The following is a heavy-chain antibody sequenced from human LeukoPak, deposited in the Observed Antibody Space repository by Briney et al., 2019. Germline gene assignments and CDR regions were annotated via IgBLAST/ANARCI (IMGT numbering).Heavy chain of an antibody. CDR3: ASDRDSWNYDYYYGMDV. J-gene: IGHJ6*02. D-gene: IGHD1-20*01. V-gene: IGHV3-30*04. CDR2: ISYDGSNK. Sequence: GGSLRLSCAASGFTFSSYAMHWVRQAPGKGLEWVAVISYDGSNKYYADSVKGRFTISRDNSKNTLYLQMNSLRAEDTAVYYCASDRDSWNYDYYYGMDVWGQGTTVTVSS. CDR1: GFTFSSYA.